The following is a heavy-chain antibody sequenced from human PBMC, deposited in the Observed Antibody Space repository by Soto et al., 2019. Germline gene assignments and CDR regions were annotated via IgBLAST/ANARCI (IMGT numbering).Heavy chain of an antibody. Sequence: SGPTLVKPTQTLTLTCTFSGFSLSTSGVGVGWIRQPPGKALEWLALIYWDDDKRYSPSLKSRLTITKDTSKNQVVLTMTNMDPVDTATYYCAHRRGPLEVLGYFDYWGQGTLVTVSS. J-gene: IGHJ4*02. D-gene: IGHD1-26*01. V-gene: IGHV2-5*02. CDR2: IYWDDDK. CDR3: AHRRGPLEVLGYFDY. CDR1: GFSLSTSGVG.